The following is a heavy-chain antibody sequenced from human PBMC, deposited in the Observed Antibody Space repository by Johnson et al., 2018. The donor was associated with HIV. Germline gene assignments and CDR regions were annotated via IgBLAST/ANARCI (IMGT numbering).Heavy chain of an antibody. D-gene: IGHD3-22*01. CDR2: MSRSGSTI. J-gene: IGHJ3*02. V-gene: IGHV3-11*04. CDR1: GFRFSDYY. Sequence: QVQLVESGGGLVQPGGSLRLSCAASGFRFSDYYMSWIRQAPGKGLEWISYMSRSGSTIYHAESVKGRFTISRENAKNSLALQLNSLRAEDTAIYYLTTDWVDYYDSSGYFYDAFDIWGLGTLVTVSS. CDR3: TTDWVDYYDSSGYFYDAFDI.